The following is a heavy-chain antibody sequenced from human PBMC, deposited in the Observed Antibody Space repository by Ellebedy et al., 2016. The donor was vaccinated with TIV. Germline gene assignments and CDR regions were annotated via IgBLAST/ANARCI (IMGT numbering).Heavy chain of an antibody. D-gene: IGHD5-24*01. V-gene: IGHV1-2*04. CDR3: ARDGMSTIDNAFDI. CDR2: INPNSGGT. Sequence: ASVKVSCKASGYTFTGYYIHWVRQAPGQGLEWMGWINPNSGGTKYAQKFQGWVTMTRDTSINTAYMELNRLRSDDTAVYYCARDGMSTIDNAFDIWGQGTMVTASS. CDR1: GYTFTGYY. J-gene: IGHJ3*02.